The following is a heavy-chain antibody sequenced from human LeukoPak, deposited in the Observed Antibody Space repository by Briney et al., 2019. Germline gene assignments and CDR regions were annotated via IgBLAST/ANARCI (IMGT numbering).Heavy chain of an antibody. Sequence: ASVKVSCKVSGYTLTELSMHWVRQAPGKGLEWMGGFDPEDGETIYAQKFQGRVTMTEDTSTDTAYMELSSLRSEDTAVYYYATDRIAAAALDYWGQGTLVTVSS. V-gene: IGHV1-24*01. CDR2: FDPEDGET. J-gene: IGHJ4*02. CDR1: GYTLTELS. D-gene: IGHD6-13*01. CDR3: ATDRIAAAALDY.